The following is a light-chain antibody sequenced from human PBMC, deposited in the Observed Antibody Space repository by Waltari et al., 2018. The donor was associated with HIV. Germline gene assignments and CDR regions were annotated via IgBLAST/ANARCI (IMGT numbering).Light chain of an antibody. CDR2: RNV. V-gene: IGLV3-9*01. CDR3: QVWDRNSVV. CDR1: NIGGKK. Sequence: SYEVTQPLSMAVALGQTAWITCEGNNIGGKKVHWYQKKTGQAPVVVMYRNVNRPTGIPERFSGSNSGNMATLTIRTLQVADEAEYYCQVWDRNSVVFGGGTALTVL. J-gene: IGLJ2*01.